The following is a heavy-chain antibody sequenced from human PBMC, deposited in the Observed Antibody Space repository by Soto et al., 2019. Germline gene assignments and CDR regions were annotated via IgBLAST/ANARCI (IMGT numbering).Heavy chain of an antibody. V-gene: IGHV3-64D*06. Sequence: EVQLVESGGGLVQPGGSLRLSCSASGLTFNKYAMHWVRQAPGTGLEYVSAISDTGGSTFHADSVKGRFTISRDNSKDTLFLQMSSLRAEDTAVYYCVKGSRGVYYYYYNGVDVWGQGTTVIVSS. CDR2: ISDTGGST. CDR3: VKGSRGVYYYYYNGVDV. J-gene: IGHJ6*02. D-gene: IGHD6-13*01. CDR1: GLTFNKYA.